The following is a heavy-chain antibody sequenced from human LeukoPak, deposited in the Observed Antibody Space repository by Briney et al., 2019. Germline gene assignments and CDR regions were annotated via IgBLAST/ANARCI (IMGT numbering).Heavy chain of an antibody. Sequence: GGSLRLSCVISGFTFSDYWMNWVRQAPGKGLEWVGSVNQNGAEKTYMDSVKGRFTISRYNPRNSLYLQMNSLRAEDTAIYYCARDGTAAGLYFDLWGQGTLVTVSS. CDR3: ARDGTAAGLYFDL. V-gene: IGHV3-7*01. D-gene: IGHD6-13*01. J-gene: IGHJ4*01. CDR2: VNQNGAEK. CDR1: GFTFSDYW.